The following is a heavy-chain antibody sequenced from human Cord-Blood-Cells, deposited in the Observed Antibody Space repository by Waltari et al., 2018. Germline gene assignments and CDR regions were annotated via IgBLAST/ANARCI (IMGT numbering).Heavy chain of an antibody. V-gene: IGHV3-23*04. CDR1: GFTFSSYA. CDR2: ISGSGGST. D-gene: IGHD2-15*01. Sequence: EVQLVESGGGLVQPGGSLRLSCAASGFTFSSYAMRWVRPAPGKGLEWVSAISGSGGSTYYADSVKGRFTISRDNSKNTLYLQMNSLRAEDTAVYYCAKAPLAEVGAFDIWGQGTMVTVSS. J-gene: IGHJ3*02. CDR3: AKAPLAEVGAFDI.